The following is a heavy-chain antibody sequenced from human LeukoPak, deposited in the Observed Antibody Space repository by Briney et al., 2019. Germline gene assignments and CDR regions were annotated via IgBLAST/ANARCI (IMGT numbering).Heavy chain of an antibody. V-gene: IGHV3-21*01. Sequence: GGSLRLSCAASGFTFSSYSMNWVRQPPGKGLEWVSSISSGSGHIYYADSVKGRFTISRDNAKNSLYLQMNSLRAEDTAVYYCARHLSGVTGYTYGRGIDYWGQGTLVTVSS. CDR3: ARHLSGVTGYTYGRGIDY. CDR1: GFTFSSYS. CDR2: ISSGSGHI. J-gene: IGHJ4*02. D-gene: IGHD5-18*01.